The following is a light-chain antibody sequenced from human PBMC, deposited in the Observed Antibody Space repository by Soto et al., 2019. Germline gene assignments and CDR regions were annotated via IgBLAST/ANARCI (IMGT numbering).Light chain of an antibody. CDR1: RLDVGGYNY. V-gene: IGLV2-14*03. CDR2: EVT. CDR3: CSYVSSKTYL. J-gene: IGLJ1*01. Sequence: QSALTQPASVSGSPGQSITISCTGTRLDVGGYNYVSWYQQQPGKAPKLIIYEVTKRPSGVSDRFSGSKSDNTASLTISGLQTEDEADYYCCSYVSSKTYLFGTWTKVTVL.